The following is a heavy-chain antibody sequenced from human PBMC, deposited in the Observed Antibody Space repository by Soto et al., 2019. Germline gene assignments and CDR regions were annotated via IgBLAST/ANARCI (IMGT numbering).Heavy chain of an antibody. Sequence: EGQLLESGGGLVQPGGSLRLSCVASGFTFKNFAMTWVRQAPGKGMEWGSAIGGSGSSANYADSVKGRFTVSRDDSKSTLYLQMSGLRVDDTALYYCAKDAVAYNGEWDWFDLWGQGTLVTVSS. D-gene: IGHD3-10*01. CDR2: IGGSGSSA. J-gene: IGHJ5*02. CDR3: AKDAVAYNGEWDWFDL. V-gene: IGHV3-23*01. CDR1: GFTFKNFA.